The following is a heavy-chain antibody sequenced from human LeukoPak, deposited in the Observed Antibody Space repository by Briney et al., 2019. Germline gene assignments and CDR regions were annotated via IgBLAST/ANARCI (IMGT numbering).Heavy chain of an antibody. CDR3: ARDEAPY. CDR2: IYSSGST. Sequence: GGSLRLSCAASGFIISNNYMSWVRQAPGKGLEWVSVIYSSGSTYYADSVKGRFTISRDNSKNTLYLQISNLRADDTGVYYCARDEAPYWGQGTLVTVSS. CDR1: GFIISNNY. V-gene: IGHV3-66*01. J-gene: IGHJ4*02.